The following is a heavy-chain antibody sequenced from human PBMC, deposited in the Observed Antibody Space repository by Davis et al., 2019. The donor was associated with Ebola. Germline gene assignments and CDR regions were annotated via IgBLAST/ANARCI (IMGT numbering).Heavy chain of an antibody. CDR1: GFTFSSYS. D-gene: IGHD6-19*01. J-gene: IGHJ6*04. Sequence: GESLKISCVASGFTFSSYSMNWVRQAPGRGLEWVSYISSSTSTIYYADSVKGRFTISRDNSKNTLYLQMNSLRVEDTAVYYCAKGGSGWPSDYSYGMGVWGKGTTVTVSS. V-gene: IGHV3-48*01. CDR2: ISSSTSTI. CDR3: AKGGSGWPSDYSYGMGV.